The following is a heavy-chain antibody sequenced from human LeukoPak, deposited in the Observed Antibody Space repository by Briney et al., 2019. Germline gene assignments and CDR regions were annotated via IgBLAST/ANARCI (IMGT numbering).Heavy chain of an antibody. CDR1: GFTFSSYA. D-gene: IGHD3-3*01. J-gene: IGHJ5*02. V-gene: IGHV3-30*02. CDR3: AKEGRYYDFWSGPQGPHWFDP. Sequence: GRSLRLSCAASGFTFSSYAMHWVRQAPGKGLEWVAFIRYDGSNKYYADSVKGRFTISRDNSKNTLYLQMNSLRAEDTAVYYCAKEGRYYDFWSGPQGPHWFDPWGQGTLVTVSS. CDR2: IRYDGSNK.